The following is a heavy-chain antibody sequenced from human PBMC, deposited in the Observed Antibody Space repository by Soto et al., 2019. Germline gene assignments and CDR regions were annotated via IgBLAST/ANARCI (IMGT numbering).Heavy chain of an antibody. Sequence: ASVKVSCKVSGYSVTELSMHWVRQAPGKGLEWMGGFGPEDGEAMYAQKFQGRVTMTEDTSADTTYMELSSLRSEDTAVYYCATLMGTSGSGYYYTFDYWGQGTTVTVSS. CDR1: GYSVTELS. CDR2: FGPEDGEA. J-gene: IGHJ4*02. CDR3: ATLMGTSGSGYYYTFDY. D-gene: IGHD3-22*01. V-gene: IGHV1-24*01.